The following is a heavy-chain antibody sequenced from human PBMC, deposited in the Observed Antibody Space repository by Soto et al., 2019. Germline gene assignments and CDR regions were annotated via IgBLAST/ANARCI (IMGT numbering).Heavy chain of an antibody. Sequence: QVQLQESGPGLVKPSQTLSLTCTVSGDSISRGGYYWNWLRQHPRKGREWIGYIYHSGSTIYNPSLKSPVTISFDTSKNRSSLELSNATPADTAVYYCARDGAGAYGLGWFAPWGQGILVTGSS. CDR3: ARDGAGAYGLGWFAP. CDR2: IYHSGST. CDR1: GDSISRGGYY. J-gene: IGHJ5*02. D-gene: IGHD2-21*01. V-gene: IGHV4-31*01.